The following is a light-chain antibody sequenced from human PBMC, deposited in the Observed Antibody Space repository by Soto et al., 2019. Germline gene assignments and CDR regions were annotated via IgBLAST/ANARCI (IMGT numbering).Light chain of an antibody. CDR1: SSDIGAYNY. Sequence: QSPLTQPASVSGSPRQSITISCTGDSSDIGAYNYVSWYQQHPNKAPKLMIFDVSDRPSGVSNRFSGSKSGNTASLTISGLQAEDEGDYYCSSYTTSDTVVFGGGTKLTVL. CDR2: DVS. CDR3: SSYTTSDTVV. J-gene: IGLJ2*01. V-gene: IGLV2-14*01.